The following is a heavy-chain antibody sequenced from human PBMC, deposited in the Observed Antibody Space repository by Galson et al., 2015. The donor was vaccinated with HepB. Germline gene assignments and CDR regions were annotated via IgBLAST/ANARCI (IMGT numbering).Heavy chain of an antibody. CDR2: TYYRSKWYN. V-gene: IGHV6-1*01. Sequence: CAISGDSVSNNYAAWNWIRQSPSRGLEWLGRTYYRSKWYNDYANSVKSRVTINSDTSENQFSLHLKSVTPDDTAVYYCAREIHKYFYDSSGYDYWGQGSLVTVSS. D-gene: IGHD3-22*01. CDR1: GDSVSNNYAA. CDR3: AREIHKYFYDSSGYDY. J-gene: IGHJ4*02.